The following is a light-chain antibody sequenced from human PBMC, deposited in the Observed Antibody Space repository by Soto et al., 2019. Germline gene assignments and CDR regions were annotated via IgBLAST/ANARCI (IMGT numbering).Light chain of an antibody. Sequence: QSVLTQPASVSWSPGQSITISCTGTSSDVGGYNSVSGYQQHPGKAPKVMIYDVSYRPSGVSNRFSGSKSGNTASLTISGLQAEDEADYYCSSYTSTITRVFGTGTKLTVL. CDR1: SSDVGGYNS. J-gene: IGLJ1*01. CDR3: SSYTSTITRV. CDR2: DVS. V-gene: IGLV2-14*01.